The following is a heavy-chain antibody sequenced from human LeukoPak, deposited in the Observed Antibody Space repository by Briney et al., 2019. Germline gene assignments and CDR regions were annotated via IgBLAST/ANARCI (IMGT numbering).Heavy chain of an antibody. Sequence: PGGSLRLSCAASGFTFSSYGMHWVRQAPGKGLEWVAFIRYDGSNKYYADSVKGRFTISRDNSKNTLYLQMNSLRAEDTAVYYCAKGVVATPGYYFDYWGQGTLVTVSS. D-gene: IGHD5-12*01. CDR3: AKGVVATPGYYFDY. CDR2: IRYDGSNK. J-gene: IGHJ4*02. CDR1: GFTFSSYG. V-gene: IGHV3-30*02.